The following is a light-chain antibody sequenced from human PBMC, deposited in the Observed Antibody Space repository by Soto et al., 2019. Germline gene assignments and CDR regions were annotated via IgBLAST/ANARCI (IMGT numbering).Light chain of an antibody. Sequence: QSVLTQPPSASGTPGQRVTISCSGSSSNIGSNTVNWYQQLPGTAPKLLIYSNNQRPSGVPDRFSGSKSGTSASLAISGLQSEDEADYYCCSYAGSSTSCVFGTGTKLTVL. J-gene: IGLJ1*01. V-gene: IGLV1-44*01. CDR1: SSNIGSNT. CDR2: SNN. CDR3: CSYAGSSTSCV.